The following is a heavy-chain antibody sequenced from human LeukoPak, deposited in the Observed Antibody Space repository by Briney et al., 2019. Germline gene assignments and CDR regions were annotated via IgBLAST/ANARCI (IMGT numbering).Heavy chain of an antibody. V-gene: IGHV3-21*01. D-gene: IGHD3-10*01. CDR1: GFSFSNHV. J-gene: IGHJ4*02. CDR2: ISSSSSHI. CDR3: ARGRGLPGPLDY. Sequence: GGSLRLSCASSGFSFSNHVMHWVRQAPGKGLEWVSSISSSSSHIYYADSVKGRFTISRDNAKNSLYLQMSSLRAEDTAVYYCARGRGLPGPLDYWGQGTLVTVSS.